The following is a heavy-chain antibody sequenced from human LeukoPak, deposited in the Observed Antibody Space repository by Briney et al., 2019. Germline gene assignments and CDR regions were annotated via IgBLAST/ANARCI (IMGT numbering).Heavy chain of an antibody. J-gene: IGHJ4*02. V-gene: IGHV3-30*03. CDR3: ARDPATVDTAMVNY. CDR2: ISYDGSNK. D-gene: IGHD5-18*01. Sequence: GGSLRLSCAASGFTFSSYGMHWVRQAPGKGLEWVAVISYDGSNKYYADSVKGRFTISRDNSKNTLYLQMNSLRAEDTAVYYCARDPATVDTAMVNYWGQGTLVTVSS. CDR1: GFTFSSYG.